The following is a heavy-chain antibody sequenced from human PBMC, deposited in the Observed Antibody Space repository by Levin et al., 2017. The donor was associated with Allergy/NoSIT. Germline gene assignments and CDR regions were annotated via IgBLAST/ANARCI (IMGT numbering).Heavy chain of an antibody. J-gene: IGHJ6*02. CDR1: GDSISRGDYY. Sequence: SETLSLTCSVPGDSISRGDYYWSWIRQHPGEGLEWIGFISYSGSAYYNPSLKSRLTVSLDTSKNQFSLKLTSVTVADTAVYYCARDECAWFGECYGMDVWGQGTTVTVSS. CDR3: ARDECAWFGECYGMDV. D-gene: IGHD3-10*01. CDR2: ISYSGSA. V-gene: IGHV4-31*03.